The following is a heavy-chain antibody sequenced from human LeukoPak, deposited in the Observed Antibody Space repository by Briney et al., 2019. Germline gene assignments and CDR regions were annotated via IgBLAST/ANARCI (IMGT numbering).Heavy chain of an antibody. CDR1: GGSISSSSYY. Sequence: SSETLSLTCTVSGGSISSSSYYWGWIRQPPGKGLEWIGSIYCSGSTYYNPSLKSRVTISVDTSKNQFSLKLSSVTAADTAVYYCASLSSGWSKYYWGQGTLVTVSS. J-gene: IGHJ4*02. D-gene: IGHD6-19*01. CDR2: IYCSGST. CDR3: ASLSSGWSKYY. V-gene: IGHV4-39*01.